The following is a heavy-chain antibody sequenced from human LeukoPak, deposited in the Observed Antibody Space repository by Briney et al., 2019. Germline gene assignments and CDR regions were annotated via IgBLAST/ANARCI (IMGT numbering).Heavy chain of an antibody. CDR3: ARVGEFVVVTASTHSYYMDV. V-gene: IGHV4-38-2*02. D-gene: IGHD2-21*02. CDR1: GYSISSGYY. Sequence: SETLSLTCTVSGYSISSGYYWGWIRQPPGKGLEWIGSIYHSGRTFYNPSLKSRVTISVDTSKNQFSLKLSSVTAADTAVYYCARVGEFVVVTASTHSYYMDVWGKGTTVTVSS. CDR2: IYHSGRT. J-gene: IGHJ6*03.